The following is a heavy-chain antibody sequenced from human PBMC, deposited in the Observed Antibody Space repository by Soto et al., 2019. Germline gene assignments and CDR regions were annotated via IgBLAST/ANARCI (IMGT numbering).Heavy chain of an antibody. Sequence: TGRPMRHSCAAAEFTLSSYAMHRVSQAPGKGLEWVAVISYDGSNKYYADSVKGRFTISRDNSKNTLYLQMNSLRAEDTAVYYCARDLRPNVIVVVPAAQYGMDVWGQGTTVTVSS. J-gene: IGHJ6*02. V-gene: IGHV3-30-3*01. CDR3: ARDLRPNVIVVVPAAQYGMDV. CDR2: ISYDGSNK. D-gene: IGHD2-2*01. CDR1: EFTLSSYA.